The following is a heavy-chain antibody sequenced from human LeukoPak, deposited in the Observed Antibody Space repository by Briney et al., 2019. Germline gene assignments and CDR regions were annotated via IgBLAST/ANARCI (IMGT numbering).Heavy chain of an antibody. V-gene: IGHV4-34*01. CDR2: INHSGST. CDR1: GGSFSGYY. D-gene: IGHD1-1*01. Sequence: SETLSLTCAVYGGSFSGYYWSWIRQPPGKGLEWIGEINHSGSTNYNPSLKSRVTISVDTSKNQFFLKLSSVTAADTAVYYCARGPPGLQPYNWNDGVGAFDIWGQGTMVTVSS. J-gene: IGHJ3*02. CDR3: ARGPPGLQPYNWNDGVGAFDI.